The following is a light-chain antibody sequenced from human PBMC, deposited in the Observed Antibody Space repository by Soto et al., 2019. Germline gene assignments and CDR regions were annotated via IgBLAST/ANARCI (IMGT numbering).Light chain of an antibody. CDR1: QAINSN. CDR2: GAS. J-gene: IGKJ4*01. CDR3: QQYHDWPLT. V-gene: IGKV3-15*01. Sequence: EIVMTQAPATLSVSPGATATLSCRASQAINSNLAWYQQRVGQAPRLLIYGASTRATGVPARVSGSGSETEFTLTIRGLQSEDFALYYCQQYHDWPLTFGGGTKVDIK.